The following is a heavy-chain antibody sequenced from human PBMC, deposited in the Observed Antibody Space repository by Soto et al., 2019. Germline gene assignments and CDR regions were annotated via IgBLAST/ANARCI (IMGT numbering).Heavy chain of an antibody. CDR1: GYTLTELS. D-gene: IGHD3-16*01. J-gene: IGHJ6*03. V-gene: IGHV1-24*01. CDR2: FDPEDGET. CDR3: ATVYTAAWSTHNYYYMDV. Sequence: QVQLVQSGAEVKEPGASVQVSCKVSGYTLTELSIHWVRQAPGKGLEWMGGFDPEDGETLYAQKFQGSVTMTEDTSTDTAYMDLSSLSSEDTAVYYCATVYTAAWSTHNYYYMDVWGKGTTVTVSS.